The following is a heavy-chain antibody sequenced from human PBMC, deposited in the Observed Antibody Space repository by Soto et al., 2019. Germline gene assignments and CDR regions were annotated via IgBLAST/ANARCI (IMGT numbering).Heavy chain of an antibody. D-gene: IGHD3-10*01. Sequence: EVQLVESGGGLIQPGGSLRLSCAVSGFTVSNNYMSWVRQAPGKGLEGVSVIYSGGYTAYGDSVKGRFTISRDNSKNTLFPKMTALGAGAPGVFSGGAHAGGGGYWGQGTLVTVSS. CDR1: GFTVSNNY. J-gene: IGHJ4*02. CDR3: GAHAGGGGY. CDR2: IYSGGYT. V-gene: IGHV3-53*01.